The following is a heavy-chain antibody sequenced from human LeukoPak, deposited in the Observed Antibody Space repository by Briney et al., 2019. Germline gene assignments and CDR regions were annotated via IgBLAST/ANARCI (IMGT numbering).Heavy chain of an antibody. J-gene: IGHJ5*02. CDR2: IYYSGST. D-gene: IGHD1-7*01. V-gene: IGHV4-39*07. CDR1: GGSISSSSYY. Sequence: SETLSLTCTVSGGSISSSSYYWGWIRQPPGKGLEWIGSIYYSGSTYYNPSLKSRVTISVDTSKNQFSLKLSSVTAADTAVYYCARGRGITGTTWLNWFDPWAREPWSPSPQ. CDR3: ARGRGITGTTWLNWFDP.